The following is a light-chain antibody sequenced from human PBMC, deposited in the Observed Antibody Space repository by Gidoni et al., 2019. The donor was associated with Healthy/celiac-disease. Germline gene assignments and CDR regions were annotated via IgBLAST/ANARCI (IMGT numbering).Light chain of an antibody. Sequence: EIVMTQSPATLSVSPGERATLSCRASQSVSITLAWDQQKPGQAPRLLIYGASTRATGIPSRFSGSGSGTEFTLTISSMQSEDFAVYYCQQYNNWPFTFGPGTKVDIK. J-gene: IGKJ3*01. CDR3: QQYNNWPFT. V-gene: IGKV3-15*01. CDR2: GAS. CDR1: QSVSIT.